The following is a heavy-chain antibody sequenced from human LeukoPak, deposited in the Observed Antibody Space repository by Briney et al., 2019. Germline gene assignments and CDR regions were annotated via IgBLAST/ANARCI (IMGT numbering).Heavy chain of an antibody. CDR2: IGSSGGGI. CDR3: AIDPNWGTHS. D-gene: IGHD7-27*01. J-gene: IGHJ4*02. Sequence: GSLRLSCAASGFTFSTYTMYWVRPPPGKRLEWVSIIGSSGGGIHYADSVKGRFTISRNNSKNALYLQMNSLRVEDTAVYYCAIDPNWGTHSWGQGVLVTVSS. V-gene: IGHV3-23*01. CDR1: GFTFSTYT.